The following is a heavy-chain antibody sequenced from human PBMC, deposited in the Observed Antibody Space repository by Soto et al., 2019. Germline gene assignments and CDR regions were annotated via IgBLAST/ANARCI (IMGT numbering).Heavy chain of an antibody. J-gene: IGHJ4*02. D-gene: IGHD3-10*01. CDR2: ISGSGGST. CDR1: GFTFSTYA. Sequence: EVQLMESGGGLVQPGGSLRLSCAASGFTFSTYAMSWVRQAPGKGLEWVSGISGSGGSTYYADSVKGRFTISRDNSKNSLYLEMNSLRAEDTAVYYCAKDPRSTYYYGSGPDYWGQGTLVTVS. V-gene: IGHV3-23*01. CDR3: AKDPRSTYYYGSGPDY.